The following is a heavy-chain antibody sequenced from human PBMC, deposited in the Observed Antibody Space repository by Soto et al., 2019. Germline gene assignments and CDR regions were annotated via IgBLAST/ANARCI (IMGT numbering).Heavy chain of an antibody. CDR3: ARALAAPGFGWFDP. Sequence: QVRLVESGGGVVQPGRSLRLSCAASGFTFSSYAMHWVRQAPGKGLEWVAFISYAGSNKYYADSVKGRFTISRDNSKNTLYLQVNSLRVEDMVVYYCARALAAPGFGWFDPWGQGTLVTVSS. CDR1: GFTFSSYA. J-gene: IGHJ5*02. CDR2: ISYAGSNK. V-gene: IGHV3-30-3*01. D-gene: IGHD3-3*01.